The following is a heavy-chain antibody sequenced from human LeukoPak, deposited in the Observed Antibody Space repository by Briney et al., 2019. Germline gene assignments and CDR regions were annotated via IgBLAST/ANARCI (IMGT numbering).Heavy chain of an antibody. CDR2: IYSGGST. D-gene: IGHD5-18*01. V-gene: IGHV3-53*01. CDR3: ASGLVDTAMDAFDY. Sequence: GGSLRLSCAASGFTVSSNYMSWVRQAPGKGLEWVSVIYSGGSTYYADSVKGRFTISRDNSKSTLYLQMNSLRAEDTAVYYCASGLVDTAMDAFDYWGQGTLVTVSS. J-gene: IGHJ4*02. CDR1: GFTVSSNY.